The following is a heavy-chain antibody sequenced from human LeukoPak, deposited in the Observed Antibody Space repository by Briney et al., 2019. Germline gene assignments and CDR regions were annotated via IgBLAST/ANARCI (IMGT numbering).Heavy chain of an antibody. D-gene: IGHD5-18*01. CDR3: ARGVDTAMVTPFDY. Sequence: GGSLRLSCAASGFTFSSYEMNWVRQAPGKGLEWVSYISSSGSTIYYADSVKGRFTISRDNAKNSLYLQMNSLRAEDTAVYYCARGVDTAMVTPFDYWGQGTLVTVSS. V-gene: IGHV3-48*03. J-gene: IGHJ4*02. CDR1: GFTFSSYE. CDR2: ISSSGSTI.